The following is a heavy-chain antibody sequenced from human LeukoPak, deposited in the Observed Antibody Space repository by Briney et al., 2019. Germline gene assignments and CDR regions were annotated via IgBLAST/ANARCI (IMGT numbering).Heavy chain of an antibody. D-gene: IGHD6-13*01. J-gene: IGHJ4*02. Sequence: PGGSLRLSCAASGFIFSSHWMSRVRQAPGKGLEWVANIKHDGTEQYFVDSVKGRFTISRDNAKNSLFLQMNSLRAEDTAVYYCARSYSRVGFDFWGQGTLVTVSS. CDR3: ARSYSRVGFDF. CDR2: IKHDGTEQ. V-gene: IGHV3-7*04. CDR1: GFIFSSHW.